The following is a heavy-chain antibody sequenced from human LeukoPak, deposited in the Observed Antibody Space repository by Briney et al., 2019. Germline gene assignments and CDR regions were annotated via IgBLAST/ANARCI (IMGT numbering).Heavy chain of an antibody. CDR1: GGSFSGYY. Sequence: PSETLSLTCAVYGGSFSGYYWSWIRQPPGKGLEWIGGINHSGSTNYNPSLKSRVTISVDTSKNQFSLKLSSVTAADTAVYYCARFVRITIFGVVTQKYYFDYWGQGTLVTVSS. J-gene: IGHJ4*02. CDR3: ARFVRITIFGVVTQKYYFDY. V-gene: IGHV4-34*01. D-gene: IGHD3-3*01. CDR2: INHSGST.